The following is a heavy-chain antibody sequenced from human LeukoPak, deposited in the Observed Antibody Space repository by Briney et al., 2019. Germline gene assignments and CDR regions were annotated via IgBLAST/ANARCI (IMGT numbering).Heavy chain of an antibody. J-gene: IGHJ5*02. CDR3: ARVYCSGGSCYSGWFDP. Sequence: SETLSLTCTVSGGSITSYYWSWIRQPPGKGLEWIGYIYYSGSTNYNPSLKSRVTISVDTSKNQFSLKLSSVTAADTAVYYFARVYCSGGSCYSGWFDPWGQGTLVTVSS. V-gene: IGHV4-59*01. D-gene: IGHD2-15*01. CDR2: IYYSGST. CDR1: GGSITSYY.